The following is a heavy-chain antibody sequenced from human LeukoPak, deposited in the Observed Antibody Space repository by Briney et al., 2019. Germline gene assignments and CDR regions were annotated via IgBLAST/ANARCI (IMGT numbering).Heavy chain of an antibody. CDR2: IYYSGST. D-gene: IGHD3-22*01. CDR1: GGSISSSSYY. CDR3: AKSTYYYDTFVNAFDL. J-gene: IGHJ3*01. Sequence: SETLSLTCTVSGGSISSSSYYWGWIRQPPGKGLEWIGSIYYSGSTYYNPSLRSRVTTSVDTSKNQFSLKLSSVTAADTAVYYCAKSTYYYDTFVNAFDLWGQGTVVTVSS. V-gene: IGHV4-39*07.